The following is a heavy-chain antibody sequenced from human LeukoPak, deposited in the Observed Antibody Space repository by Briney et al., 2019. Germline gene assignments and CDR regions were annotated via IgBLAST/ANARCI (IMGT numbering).Heavy chain of an antibody. D-gene: IGHD6-6*01. Sequence: SETLSLTCTVSGGSISSYYWSWIRQPPGKGLEWSGYIYYSGSTNYNPSLKSRVTISVDTSKNQFSLKLSSVTAADTAVYYCARWDSGSSSGVYFDYWGQGTLVTVSS. CDR2: IYYSGST. J-gene: IGHJ4*02. CDR1: GGSISSYY. V-gene: IGHV4-59*08. CDR3: ARWDSGSSSGVYFDY.